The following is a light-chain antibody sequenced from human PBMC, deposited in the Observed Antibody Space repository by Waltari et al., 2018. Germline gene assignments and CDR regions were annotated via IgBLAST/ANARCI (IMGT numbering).Light chain of an antibody. CDR3: NSYTSTSTLV. Sequence: QSALTQPASVSGSPGQSITMSCTGTRNDVGGFNYVSWYQQRPGKVPKLIIYEVSRRPSGVSNRFSGSKSDNTASLTISGLLADDEADYFCNSYTSTSTLVFGGGTKLTVL. J-gene: IGLJ2*01. CDR2: EVS. V-gene: IGLV2-14*01. CDR1: RNDVGGFNY.